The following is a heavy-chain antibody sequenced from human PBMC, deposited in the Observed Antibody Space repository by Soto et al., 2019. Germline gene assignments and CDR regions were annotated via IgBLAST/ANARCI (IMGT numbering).Heavy chain of an antibody. Sequence: SETLSLTCTVSGGSISSYYWSWIRQPPGKGLKWIGYIYYSGSTNYNPSLKSRVTISVDTSKNQFSLKLSSVTAADTAVYYCARGGYSSGFYYYYGMDVWGQGTTVTVSS. V-gene: IGHV4-59*01. CDR3: ARGGYSSGFYYYYGMDV. CDR2: IYYSGST. CDR1: GGSISSYY. D-gene: IGHD5-18*01. J-gene: IGHJ6*02.